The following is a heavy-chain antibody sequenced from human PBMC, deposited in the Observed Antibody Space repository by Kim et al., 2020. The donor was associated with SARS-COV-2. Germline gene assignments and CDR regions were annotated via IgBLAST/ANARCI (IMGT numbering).Heavy chain of an antibody. CDR1: GFTFSSYA. CDR3: ARDDPGSVRSVDY. Sequence: GGSLRLSCAASGFTFSSYAMHWVRQAPGKGLEWVAVISYDGSNKYYADSVKGRFTISRDNSKNTLYLQMNSLRAEDTAVYYCARDDPGSVRSVDYWGQGT. V-gene: IGHV3-30-3*01. J-gene: IGHJ4*02. CDR2: ISYDGSNK. D-gene: IGHD3-10*01.